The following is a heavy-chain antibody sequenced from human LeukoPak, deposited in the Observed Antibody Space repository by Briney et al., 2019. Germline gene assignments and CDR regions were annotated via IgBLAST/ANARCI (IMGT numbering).Heavy chain of an antibody. V-gene: IGHV4-4*02. Sequence: SETLSLTCSVSGGSISGSVWWSWVRQPPGKGLEWIGEIYHRENTNYNPSLKSRVTISLDESQNHFSLNLNSVTAADTAVYYCARVTMVRGATPISWGQGTLVTVSS. CDR3: ARVTMVRGATPIS. CDR1: GGSISGSVW. CDR2: IYHRENT. D-gene: IGHD3-10*01. J-gene: IGHJ5*02.